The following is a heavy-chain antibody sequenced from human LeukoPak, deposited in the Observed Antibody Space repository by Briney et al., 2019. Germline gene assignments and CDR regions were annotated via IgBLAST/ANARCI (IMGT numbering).Heavy chain of an antibody. J-gene: IGHJ4*02. CDR1: GFTFSSYS. CDR2: ISSGSSYI. D-gene: IGHD3-22*01. Sequence: GGSLRLSCAASGFTFSSYSMNWVRQAPGKGLEWVSSISSGSSYIYYADSVKGRFTISRDNAKNSLYLQMNSLRAEDTAVYYCARGVGSGYYGPFDYWGQGTLVTVSS. CDR3: ARGVGSGYYGPFDY. V-gene: IGHV3-21*01.